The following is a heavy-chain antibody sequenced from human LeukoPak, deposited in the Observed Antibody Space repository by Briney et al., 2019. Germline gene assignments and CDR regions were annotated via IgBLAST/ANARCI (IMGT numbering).Heavy chain of an antibody. CDR2: IYTSGST. J-gene: IGHJ5*02. V-gene: IGHV4-4*07. Sequence: SETLSLTCTVSGGSISSYYWSWIRQPAGKGLEWIGRIYTSGSTNYNPSLKSRVTMSVDTSKNQFSLRLSSVTAADTAVYYCARDRYGSGSYYKSWFDPWGQGTLVAVSS. D-gene: IGHD3-10*01. CDR1: GGSISSYY. CDR3: ARDRYGSGSYYKSWFDP.